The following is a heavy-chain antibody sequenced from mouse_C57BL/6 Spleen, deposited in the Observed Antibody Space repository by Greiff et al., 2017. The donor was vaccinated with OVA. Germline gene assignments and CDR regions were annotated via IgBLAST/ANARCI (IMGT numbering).Heavy chain of an antibody. D-gene: IGHD1-1*01. CDR1: GFTFSDYG. CDR2: ISSGSSTN. CDR3: ASTYYGSSYGFDY. V-gene: IGHV5-17*01. Sequence: EVQVVESGGGLVKPGGSLKLSCAASGFTFSDYGMHWVRQAPEKGLEWVAYISSGSSTNYYADTVKGRFTISRDNAKNTLFLQMTSLRSEDTAMHYCASTYYGSSYGFDYWGQGTTLTVSS. J-gene: IGHJ2*01.